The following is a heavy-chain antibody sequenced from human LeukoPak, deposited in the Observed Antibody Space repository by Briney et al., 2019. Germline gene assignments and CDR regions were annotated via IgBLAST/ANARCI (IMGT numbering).Heavy chain of an antibody. CDR1: GYTFTGYY. V-gene: IGHV1-2*02. J-gene: IGHJ4*02. CDR2: VNPNSADT. D-gene: IGHD5-18*01. Sequence: ASVKVSCKASGYTFTGYYIHWVRQPPGQGLEWMGWVNPNSADTNYAQKFQGRVTMTRDTSISTAYMELSSLRSDDTAVYYCGRFFSYGQTYYLDYWGQGTLVTVSS. CDR3: GRFFSYGQTYYLDY.